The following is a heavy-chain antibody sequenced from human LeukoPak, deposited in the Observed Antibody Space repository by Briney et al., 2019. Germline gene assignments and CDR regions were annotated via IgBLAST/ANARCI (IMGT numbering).Heavy chain of an antibody. CDR1: GFTFSDYY. V-gene: IGHV3-23*01. D-gene: IGHD3-10*01. CDR3: AKDRVLWFGESNEDY. J-gene: IGHJ4*02. Sequence: PGGSLRLSCAASGFTFSDYYMSWIRQAPGKGLEWVSAISGSGGSTYYADSVKGRFTISRDNSKNTLYLQTNSLRAEDTAVYYCAKDRVLWFGESNEDYWGQGTLVTVSS. CDR2: ISGSGGST.